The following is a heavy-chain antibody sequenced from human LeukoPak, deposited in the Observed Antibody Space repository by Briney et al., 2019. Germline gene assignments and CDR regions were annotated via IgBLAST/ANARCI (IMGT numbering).Heavy chain of an antibody. J-gene: IGHJ4*02. D-gene: IGHD2-15*01. CDR2: IIPIFGTA. Sequence: ASVKVSCKASGGTFSSYAISWVRQAPGQGLEWMGGIIPIFGTANYAQKFQGRVTITADKSTSTAYMELSSLRSDDTAVYYCARLNGGSVHFDYWGQGTLVTVSS. CDR3: ARLNGGSVHFDY. CDR1: GGTFSSYA. V-gene: IGHV1-69*06.